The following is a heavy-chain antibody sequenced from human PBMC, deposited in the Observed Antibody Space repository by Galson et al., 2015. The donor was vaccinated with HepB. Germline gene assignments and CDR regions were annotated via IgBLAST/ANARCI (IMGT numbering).Heavy chain of an antibody. CDR3: ARDPRLGYCYGGNCYSPYYYYNMDV. J-gene: IGHJ6*02. V-gene: IGHV3-20*04. CDR1: GFNFDDYG. D-gene: IGHD2-15*01. Sequence: SLRLSCAASGFNFDDYGMGWVRQAPGKRLEWVSGINWSGGSKYYSDSVKGRFTISRDNAKNTLYLQMDSLRADDTGLYYCARDPRLGYCYGGNCYSPYYYYNMDVWGQGTTVTVSS. CDR2: INWSGGSK.